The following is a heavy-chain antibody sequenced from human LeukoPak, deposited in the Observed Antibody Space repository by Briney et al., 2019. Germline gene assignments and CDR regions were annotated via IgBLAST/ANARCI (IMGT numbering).Heavy chain of an antibody. V-gene: IGHV1-69*06. CDR1: GGTFSSYA. J-gene: IGHJ5*02. Sequence: SVKVSCKASGGTFSSYAISWVRQAPGQGLEWMGGIIPIFGTANYAQKFQGRVTITADKSTSTAYMELSSLRSEDTAVYYCARINDILTGYYKPPAGWFDPWGQGTLVTVSS. D-gene: IGHD3-9*01. CDR3: ARINDILTGYYKPPAGWFDP. CDR2: IIPIFGTA.